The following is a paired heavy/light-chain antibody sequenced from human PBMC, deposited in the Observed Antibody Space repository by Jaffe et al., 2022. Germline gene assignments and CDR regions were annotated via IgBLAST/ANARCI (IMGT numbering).Heavy chain of an antibody. CDR3: ARDQMITFGRDAFDI. CDR2: ISSSGGTI. Sequence: EVQLVESGGGLIYPGGSRRLSCAASGFTFSSYSMSWVRQAPGKGLEWVSYISSSGGTIYNADSVKGRFTISRDNAKNSLYLQMNSLRAEDTAVYYCARDQMITFGRDAFDIWGQGTMVTVSS. D-gene: IGHD3-16*01. CDR1: GFTFSSYS. V-gene: IGHV3-48*01. J-gene: IGHJ3*02.
Light chain of an antibody. CDR2: GAS. CDR1: QSVSSTY. Sequence: IVLTQSPGTLSLSPGERATLSCRASQSVSSTYLAWYQQKPGQAPRLLIYGASSRATGIPDRFSGSGSGTDFTLTISRLEPEDFAVYYCQQYGGSLTWTFGQGTKVEIK. V-gene: IGKV3-20*01. J-gene: IGKJ1*01. CDR3: QQYGGSLTWT.